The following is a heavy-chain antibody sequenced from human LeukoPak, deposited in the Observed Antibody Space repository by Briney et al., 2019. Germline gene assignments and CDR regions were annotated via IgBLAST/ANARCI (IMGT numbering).Heavy chain of an antibody. V-gene: IGHV3-15*01. J-gene: IGHJ3*02. CDR1: GFTFSNAG. CDR3: TTNDAFDI. CDR2: IKRSGGTT. Sequence: GRSLRLSCAASGFTFSNAGMSWVRQPPGNGLEWGGRIKRSGGTTELAAPVKGRFTISRDDSKKTLYPQMSSLKTEDTAVYYCTTNDAFDIWGQGTMVTVSS.